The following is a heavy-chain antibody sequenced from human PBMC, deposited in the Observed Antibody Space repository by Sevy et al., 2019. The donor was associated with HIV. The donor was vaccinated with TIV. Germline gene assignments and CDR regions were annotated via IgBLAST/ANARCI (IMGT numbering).Heavy chain of an antibody. CDR2: IYRSGST. Sequence: SETLSLTCAVSVGSISSSNWWSWVRQPPGKGLEWIGEIYRSGSTNYNPSLKSRVTISVDKSKNQFSLKLSSVTAADTAVYYCASWRRYYYSMDVWGKGTTVTVSS. CDR3: ASWRRYYYSMDV. V-gene: IGHV4-4*02. CDR1: VGSISSSNW. J-gene: IGHJ6*03.